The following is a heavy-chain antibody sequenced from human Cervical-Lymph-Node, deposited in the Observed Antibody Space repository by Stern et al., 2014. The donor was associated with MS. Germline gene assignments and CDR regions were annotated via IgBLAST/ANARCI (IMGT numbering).Heavy chain of an antibody. CDR2: IVVGSGNT. CDR3: ATGILGSTPLFAH. V-gene: IGHV1-58*01. CDR1: GFTFSNSA. D-gene: IGHD1-26*01. J-gene: IGHJ4*02. Sequence: QMQLVQSGPEVKKPGTSVKVSCKASGFTFSNSAVQWVRQARGQRPEWIGWIVVGSGNTIYAQQFQERVTLSRDMSTDTAYMELSSLRSEDTAVYYCATGILGSTPLFAHWGQGSLVTVSS.